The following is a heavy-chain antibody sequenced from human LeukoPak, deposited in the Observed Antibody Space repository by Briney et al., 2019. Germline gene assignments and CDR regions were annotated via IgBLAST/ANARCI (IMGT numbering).Heavy chain of an antibody. Sequence: ASVKVSCKASGYTFTSYYMHWVRQAPGQGLEWMGGIIPIFGTANYAQKFQGRVTITADKSTSTAYMELSSLRSEDTAVYYCASDYYYDSSGSLGYWGQGTLVTVSS. CDR2: IIPIFGTA. D-gene: IGHD3-22*01. CDR3: ASDYYYDSSGSLGY. CDR1: GYTFTSYY. J-gene: IGHJ4*02. V-gene: IGHV1-69*06.